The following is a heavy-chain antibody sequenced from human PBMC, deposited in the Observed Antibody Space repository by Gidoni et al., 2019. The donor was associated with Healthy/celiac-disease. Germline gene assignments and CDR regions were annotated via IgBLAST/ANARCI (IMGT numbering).Heavy chain of an antibody. J-gene: IGHJ4*02. CDR2: IWYDGSNK. CDR3: ARVPPYYDFWSGYYSPPDY. Sequence: QVQLVESGGGVVQPGRSLRLSCAASGFTFSSYGMHWVRQAPGKGLEWVAVIWYDGSNKYYADSVKVRFTISRDNSKNTLYLQMNSLRAEDTAVYYCARVPPYYDFWSGYYSPPDYWGQGTLVTVSS. CDR1: GFTFSSYG. D-gene: IGHD3-3*01. V-gene: IGHV3-33*01.